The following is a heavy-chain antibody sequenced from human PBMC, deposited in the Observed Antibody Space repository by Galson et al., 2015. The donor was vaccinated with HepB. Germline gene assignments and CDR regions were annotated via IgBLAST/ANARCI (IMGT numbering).Heavy chain of an antibody. CDR2: IGQDGTEK. J-gene: IGHJ5*02. Sequence: SLRLSCAASGFTFSSFAMSWVRPAPGKGLEWVANIGQDGTEKYYVDSVTGRFTISRDNAKNSLYLQMNSLRVEDTAVYYCARYYENSGSWGQGTLVTVSS. CDR1: GFTFSSFA. D-gene: IGHD3-22*01. V-gene: IGHV3-7*03. CDR3: ARYYENSGS.